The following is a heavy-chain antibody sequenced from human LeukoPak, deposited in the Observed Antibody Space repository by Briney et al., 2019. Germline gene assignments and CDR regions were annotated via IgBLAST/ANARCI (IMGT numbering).Heavy chain of an antibody. CDR2: INPNSGGT. Sequence: ASVKVSCTASGFTFGTDAVSWVRQAPGQGLEWMGWINPNSGGTNYAQKFQGWVTMTRDTSISTAYMELSRLRSDDTAVYYCARGGYSSGNLDYWGQGALVTVSS. V-gene: IGHV1-2*04. D-gene: IGHD6-19*01. J-gene: IGHJ4*02. CDR1: GFTFGTDA. CDR3: ARGGYSSGNLDY.